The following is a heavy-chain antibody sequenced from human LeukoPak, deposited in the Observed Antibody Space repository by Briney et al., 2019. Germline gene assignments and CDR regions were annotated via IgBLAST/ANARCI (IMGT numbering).Heavy chain of an antibody. J-gene: IGHJ6*03. CDR3: ARHEASYFYYYMDV. CDR2: VYYGETT. CDR1: GGSISSTTYY. V-gene: IGHV4-39*01. Sequence: ASAALSLTCTVSGGSISSTTYYWAWIRQPPGMGLEWIGSVYYGETTYYNPSLESRVPISVDTSKNQFSLRLNSVTAADTAVYYCARHEASYFYYYMDVWGAGTTVIVSS.